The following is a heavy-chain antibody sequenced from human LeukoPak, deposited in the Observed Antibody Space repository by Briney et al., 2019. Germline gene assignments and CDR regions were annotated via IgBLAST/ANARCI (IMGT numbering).Heavy chain of an antibody. Sequence: SETLSLTCAVYGGSFSGYYWSWIRQPPGKGLEWIGEINHSGSTNYNPSLKSRVTISVDTSKNQFSLKLSSVIAADTAVYYCARLPRGGYDYNAFDIWGQGTMVTVSS. D-gene: IGHD5-12*01. V-gene: IGHV4-34*01. CDR3: ARLPRGGYDYNAFDI. CDR1: GGSFSGYY. CDR2: INHSGST. J-gene: IGHJ3*02.